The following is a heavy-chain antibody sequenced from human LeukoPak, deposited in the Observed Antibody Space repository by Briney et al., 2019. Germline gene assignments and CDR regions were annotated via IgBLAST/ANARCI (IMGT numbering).Heavy chain of an antibody. J-gene: IGHJ4*02. CDR3: ARDRDPTGTTGFDY. D-gene: IGHD1-1*01. CDR1: GFTFSSYA. CDR2: ISYDGSNK. Sequence: GRSLRLSCAASGFTFSSYAMQWVRQAPGKGLEWVAVISYDGSNKYYADSAKGRFTISRDNSKNTLYLQMNSLRAEDTAVYYCARDRDPTGTTGFDYWGQGTLVTVSS. V-gene: IGHV3-30*04.